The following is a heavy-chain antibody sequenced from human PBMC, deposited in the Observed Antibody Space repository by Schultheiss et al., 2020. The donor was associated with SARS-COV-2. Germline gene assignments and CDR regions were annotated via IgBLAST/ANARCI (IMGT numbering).Heavy chain of an antibody. CDR3: VKEKDGMAYFDY. J-gene: IGHJ4*02. CDR2: ISGSGGST. D-gene: IGHD1-1*01. V-gene: IGHV3-23*01. CDR1: GFTFSSYA. Sequence: GGSLRLSCAASGFTFSSYAMSWVRQAPGKGLEWVSAISGSGGSTFYADSVKDRFTISRGNSKNTLYLQMNSLRAEDTAVYYCVKEKDGMAYFDYWGQGTLVTGSS.